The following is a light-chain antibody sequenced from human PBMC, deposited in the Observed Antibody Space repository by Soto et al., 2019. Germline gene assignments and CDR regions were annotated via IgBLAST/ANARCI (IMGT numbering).Light chain of an antibody. CDR3: QQYGSSPIT. Sequence: EIVLTQSPGTLSLSPGERVTLSCRASQSVSSSYLAWYQQKPGQAPRLLIHGASSRATGIPDRISGSGSGTDFTLTISRLEPEDFVVYYCQQYGSSPITFGQGTRLEIK. CDR1: QSVSSSY. CDR2: GAS. J-gene: IGKJ5*01. V-gene: IGKV3-20*01.